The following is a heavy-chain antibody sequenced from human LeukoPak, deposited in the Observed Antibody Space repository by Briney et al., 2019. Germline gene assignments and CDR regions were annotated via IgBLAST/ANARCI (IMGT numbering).Heavy chain of an antibody. J-gene: IGHJ4*02. D-gene: IGHD5-12*01. V-gene: IGHV3-21*01. Sequence: PGGSLRLSCAASGFTFSSYSMNWVRQAPGKGLEWVSFISTSSSYIYYADSLKGRFTISGDNAKKSLYLQINSLRAEDTAVYYCARVTRGGYDGYFDYWGQGTLVTVSS. CDR2: ISTSSSYI. CDR1: GFTFSSYS. CDR3: ARVTRGGYDGYFDY.